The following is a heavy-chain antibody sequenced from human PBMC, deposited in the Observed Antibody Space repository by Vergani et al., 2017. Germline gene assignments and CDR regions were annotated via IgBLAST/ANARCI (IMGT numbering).Heavy chain of an antibody. CDR3: AKDPILTGGWFDP. CDR1: GFTFINAW. Sequence: EVQLVESGGGLVKPGGSLRLSCAASGFTFINAWMTWVRQAPGKGLEWVGRIKSKTDGGTTYYAAPVKGKFTISRDNSKNTLYLQMNSLRAEDTAVYYCAKDPILTGGWFDPWGQGTLVTVSS. J-gene: IGHJ5*02. CDR2: IKSKTDGGTT. V-gene: IGHV3-15*01. D-gene: IGHD1-20*01.